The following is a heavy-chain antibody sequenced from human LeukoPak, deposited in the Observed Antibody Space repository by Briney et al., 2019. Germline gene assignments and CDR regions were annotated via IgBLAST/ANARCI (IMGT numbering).Heavy chain of an antibody. CDR2: ISSSSSTI. J-gene: IGHJ1*01. D-gene: IGHD3-22*01. CDR1: GFTFSSYS. Sequence: GGSLRLSCAASGFTFSSYSMNWVRQAPGKGLEWVSYISSSSSTIYYADSVKGRFTISRDNAKNSLYLQMNSLRAEDTAAYYCARETDYDSSGQQHWGQGTLVTVSS. CDR3: ARETDYDSSGQQH. V-gene: IGHV3-48*01.